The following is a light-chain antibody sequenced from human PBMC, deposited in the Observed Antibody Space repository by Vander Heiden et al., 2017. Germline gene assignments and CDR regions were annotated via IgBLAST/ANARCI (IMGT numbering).Light chain of an antibody. Sequence: VLLPPPSASGTPGQRDTIYCSGSSSNIGSTTINWYQQLPGTAPKLLIYNNNQRPSGVPDRFSGSKSGTSASLATSGLQSEDEADYYCAAWDDSLNGPNWVFGGGTKLTVL. V-gene: IGLV1-44*01. CDR2: NNN. J-gene: IGLJ3*02. CDR3: AAWDDSLNGPNWV. CDR1: SSNIGSTT.